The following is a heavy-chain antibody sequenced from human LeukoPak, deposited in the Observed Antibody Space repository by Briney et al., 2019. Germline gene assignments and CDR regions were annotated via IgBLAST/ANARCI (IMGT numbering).Heavy chain of an antibody. Sequence: GASVKLSCKASGYTFTCYYMHWVRQAPGQGLEWMGWINPNSGGTNYAQKFQGRVTMTRDTSISTAYMELSRLRSDDTAVYYCARDPGVYCTNGVCYPGVFDYWGQGTLVTVSS. V-gene: IGHV1-2*02. D-gene: IGHD2-8*01. CDR1: GYTFTCYY. CDR3: ARDPGVYCTNGVCYPGVFDY. J-gene: IGHJ4*02. CDR2: INPNSGGT.